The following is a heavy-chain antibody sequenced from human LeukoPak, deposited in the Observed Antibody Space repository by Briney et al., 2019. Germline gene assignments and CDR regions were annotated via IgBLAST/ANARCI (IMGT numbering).Heavy chain of an antibody. J-gene: IGHJ4*02. Sequence: SETLSLTCTVSGGSVSTHDWWTWVRQPPGKGLEWIGEIYHTGSSNYNPSLKSRVTFSLDKSKNLLSLKLNSVTAADTAVYYCARGRGSSWYYFDSWGQGTLVTVSS. CDR2: IYHTGSS. D-gene: IGHD6-13*01. CDR3: ARGRGSSWYYFDS. CDR1: GGSVSTHDW. V-gene: IGHV4-4*02.